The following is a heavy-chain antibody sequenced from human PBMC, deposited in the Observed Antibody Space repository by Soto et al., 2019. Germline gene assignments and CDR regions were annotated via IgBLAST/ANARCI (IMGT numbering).Heavy chain of an antibody. CDR1: GFTFTSSA. CDR3: AADLSWYESSGLPYYYYYGMDV. Sequence: ASVKVSCKASGFTFTSSAVQWVRQARGQRLEWIGWIVVGSGNTNYAQKFQERVTITRDMSTSTAYMELGSLRSEDTAVYYCAADLSWYESSGLPYYYYYGMDVWG. J-gene: IGHJ6*02. V-gene: IGHV1-58*01. D-gene: IGHD3-22*01. CDR2: IVVGSGNT.